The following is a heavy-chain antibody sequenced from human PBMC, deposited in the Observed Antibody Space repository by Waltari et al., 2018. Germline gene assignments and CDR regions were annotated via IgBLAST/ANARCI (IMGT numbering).Heavy chain of an antibody. D-gene: IGHD3-22*01. Sequence: EVHLLESGGDLVQPGGSLRLSCEASGFSFATFGMNWVRQAPGKGLEWVSAISGSGANTHYADSVNGRFTISRDNSKNTVYFQMNSLRVEDTAVYYCAKLFYFDSSRAGIDYWGQGTLVTVSS. J-gene: IGHJ4*02. CDR2: ISGSGANT. V-gene: IGHV3-23*01. CDR3: AKLFYFDSSRAGIDY. CDR1: GFSFATFG.